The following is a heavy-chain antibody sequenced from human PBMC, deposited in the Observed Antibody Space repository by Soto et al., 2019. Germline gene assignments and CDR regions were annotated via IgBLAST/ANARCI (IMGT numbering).Heavy chain of an antibody. J-gene: IGHJ6*02. Sequence: EVQLVESGGGLVQPGGSLRLSCAASGFKISAYWMTWVRQAPGKGLEWVANIKHDGGDSNYVDSVKGRFIISRDNAKNPLSLQMNSLGAEDTAVYYCARGRGTTFGMDVWGRGTTVTVSS. CDR1: GFKISAYW. V-gene: IGHV3-7*04. CDR2: IKHDGGDS. CDR3: ARGRGTTFGMDV. D-gene: IGHD1-1*01.